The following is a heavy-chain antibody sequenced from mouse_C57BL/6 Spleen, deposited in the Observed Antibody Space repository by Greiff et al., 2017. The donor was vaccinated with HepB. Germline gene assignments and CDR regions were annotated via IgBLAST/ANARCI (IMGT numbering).Heavy chain of an antibody. V-gene: IGHV2-2*01. CDR2: ICSGGST. Sequence: QVQLKQSGPGLVQPSQSLSITCTVSGFSFTSYGVHWVRQSPGKGLEWLGVICSGGSTDYNAAFISRLSISKDNSKGQVFFKMNSLQADDTAIYYSARNSELTTVVDTGYFDYWGQGTTLTVSS. D-gene: IGHD1-1*01. CDR3: ARNSELTTVVDTGYFDY. J-gene: IGHJ2*01. CDR1: GFSFTSYG.